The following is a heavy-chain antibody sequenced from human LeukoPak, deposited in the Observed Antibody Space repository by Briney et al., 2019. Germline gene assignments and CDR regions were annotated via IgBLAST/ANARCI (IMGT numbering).Heavy chain of an antibody. CDR3: AKDTAWNGSGSYGARGYYYYMDV. V-gene: IGHV3-48*03. Sequence: GGSLRLSCAASGFTFSSYEMNWVRQAPGKGLEWVSYISSSGSTIYYAGSVKGRFTISRDNSKNTLYLQMNSLRAEDTAVYYCAKDTAWNGSGSYGARGYYYYMDVWGKGTTVTISS. CDR2: ISSSGSTI. CDR1: GFTFSSYE. D-gene: IGHD3-10*01. J-gene: IGHJ6*03.